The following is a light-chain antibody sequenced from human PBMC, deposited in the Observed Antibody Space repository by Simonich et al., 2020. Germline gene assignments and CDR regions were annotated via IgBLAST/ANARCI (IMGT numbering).Light chain of an antibody. CDR1: QSLLHSYGKTY. V-gene: IGKV2-29*02. J-gene: IGKJ4*01. CDR3: MQGIHLPLT. CDR2: EGS. Sequence: DIVMTQTPLSLSVTPGQPASISCKSSQSLLHSYGKTYLYWYLQKPGQSPQLLISEGSSRFSGVPERVSGSGSGTDVTLKISRVEAEDVGVYYCMQGIHLPLTFGGGTKVEIK.